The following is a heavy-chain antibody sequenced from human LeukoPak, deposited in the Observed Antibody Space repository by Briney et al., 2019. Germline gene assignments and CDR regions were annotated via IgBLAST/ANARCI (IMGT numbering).Heavy chain of an antibody. D-gene: IGHD3-22*01. Sequence: PSETLSLTCTVSGVSVISYYWSWIRQPPGKGLDWIGYIYHSGSTNYNPSLKSRVTISLDTSKNQFSLKLSSVTAADTAVYYCATWDYYDSSGYYIDYWGQGTLVTVSS. CDR1: GVSVISYY. CDR3: ATWDYYDSSGYYIDY. V-gene: IGHV4-59*08. CDR2: IYHSGST. J-gene: IGHJ4*02.